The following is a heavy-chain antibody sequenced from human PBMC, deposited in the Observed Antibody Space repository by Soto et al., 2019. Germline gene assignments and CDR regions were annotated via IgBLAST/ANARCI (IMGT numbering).Heavy chain of an antibody. V-gene: IGHV1-69*04. CDR1: GGTFTDYT. Sequence: SVKVSCKTSGGTFTDYTITWVRQAPGQGLEWMGRIIPMFDIANYAQNFQGRIAITADKSTSTAYMELSSLRSEDTAFYYCAIDVCGGDCYSLKSFDSWGQGTQVTVSS. CDR3: AIDVCGGDCYSLKSFDS. J-gene: IGHJ4*02. D-gene: IGHD2-21*02. CDR2: IIPMFDIA.